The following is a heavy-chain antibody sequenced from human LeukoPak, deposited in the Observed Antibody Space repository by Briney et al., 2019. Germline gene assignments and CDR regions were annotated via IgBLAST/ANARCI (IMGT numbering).Heavy chain of an antibody. CDR2: IIPIFGTA. CDR3: ASSLPHEYFDWLNVFDY. V-gene: IGHV1-69*13. D-gene: IGHD3-9*01. J-gene: IGHJ4*02. CDR1: GGTFSGYA. Sequence: GASVKVSCKASGGTFSGYAISWVRQAPGQGLEWMGGIIPIFGTANYAQKFQGRVTITADESTSTAYMELSSLRSEDTAVYYCASSLPHEYFDWLNVFDYWGQGTLVTVSS.